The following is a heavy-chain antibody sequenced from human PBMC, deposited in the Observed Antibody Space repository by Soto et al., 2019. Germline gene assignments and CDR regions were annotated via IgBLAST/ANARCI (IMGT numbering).Heavy chain of an antibody. J-gene: IGHJ5*02. CDR3: PRVCRGWLDP. Sequence: PSETLSLTWAVSGGSITSANWWTWVRQPPGGGLERIGEISHSGITNYKASLKSRVTMSVDKTKNHVSLKLTSVTAADTVVYSLPRVCRGWLDPLGQGTPVTVSS. V-gene: IGHV4-4*02. CDR1: GGSITSANW. CDR2: ISHSGIT.